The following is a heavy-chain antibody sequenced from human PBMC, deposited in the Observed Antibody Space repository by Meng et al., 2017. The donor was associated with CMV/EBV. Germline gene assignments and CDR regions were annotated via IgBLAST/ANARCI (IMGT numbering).Heavy chain of an antibody. V-gene: IGHV3-21*01. Sequence: FSSYSMNWVRQAPGKGLEWVSSISSSSSYIYYADSVKGRFTISRDNAKNSLYLQMNSLRAEDTAVYYCARDRGFQGLRLSLFDAFDIWGQGTMVTVSS. D-gene: IGHD2-21*01. CDR2: ISSSSSYI. J-gene: IGHJ3*02. CDR3: ARDRGFQGLRLSLFDAFDI. CDR1: FSSYS.